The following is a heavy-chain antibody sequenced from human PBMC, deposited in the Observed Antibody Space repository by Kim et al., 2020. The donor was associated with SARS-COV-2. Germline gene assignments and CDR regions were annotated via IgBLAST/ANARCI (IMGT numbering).Heavy chain of an antibody. J-gene: IGHJ4*02. CDR1: GYTFTTRY. CDR2: INPDSGVI. V-gene: IGHV1-2*05. Sequence: ASVTLSCKTSGYTFTTRYLHWVRQAPGNGLEWMGRINPDSGVIDHAQRFQGRVTMTRDKAISTVYMELSSLKSDDSVVYYCARGNTETIDYWGQGTLITVSS. CDR3: ARGNTETIDY.